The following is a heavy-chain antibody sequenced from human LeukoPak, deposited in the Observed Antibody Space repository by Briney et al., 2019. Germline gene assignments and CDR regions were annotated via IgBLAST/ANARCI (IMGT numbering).Heavy chain of an antibody. D-gene: IGHD6-19*01. CDR2: IGYDGNYK. J-gene: IGHJ5*02. CDR1: GFRFSSYA. Sequence: GGSLRLSCAAAGFRFSSYALHWVRQAPGKGLEWVAVIGYDGNYKNYADSVKGRFTISRDSSKNTLYLQMNSLRPEDTAVYYCARVAQCPTPLDHWGQGTLVTVSS. CDR3: ARVAQCPTPLDH. V-gene: IGHV3-30-3*01.